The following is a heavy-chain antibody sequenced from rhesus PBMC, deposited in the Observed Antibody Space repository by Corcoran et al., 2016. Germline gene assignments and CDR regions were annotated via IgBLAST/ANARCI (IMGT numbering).Heavy chain of an antibody. V-gene: IGHV4-99*01. CDR1: GYSVSSGYY. CDR3: ASWAGEYFDY. Sequence: QVQLQESGPGLVKPSETLSLTCAVSGYSVSSGYYWGWIRQPPGKGLEYFAYLSGSSGSPYYNPSLRGRVTISKDPSKNQVSLRLSYVTAADTAVYYCASWAGEYFDYWGQGVLVTVSS. J-gene: IGHJ4*01. D-gene: IGHD6-31*01. CDR2: LSGSSGSP.